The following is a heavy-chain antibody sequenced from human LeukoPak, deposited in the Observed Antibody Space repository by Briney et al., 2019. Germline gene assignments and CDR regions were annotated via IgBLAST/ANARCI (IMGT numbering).Heavy chain of an antibody. CDR1: GGSISCYD. V-gene: IGHV4-59*01. Sequence: PSETLSLTCTVSGGSISCYDWSWIRQPPGKGLEWIGYIYYSGSTNYNPSLKSRVTISVDTSKNQFSLKLSSVTAADTAVYYCARDGSHWFDPWGQGTLVTVSS. J-gene: IGHJ5*02. CDR2: IYYSGST. CDR3: ARDGSHWFDP. D-gene: IGHD3-10*01.